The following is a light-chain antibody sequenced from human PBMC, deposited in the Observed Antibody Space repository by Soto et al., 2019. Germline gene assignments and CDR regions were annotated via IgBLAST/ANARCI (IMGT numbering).Light chain of an antibody. CDR2: AAS. CDR1: QSISNY. V-gene: IGKV1-39*01. CDR3: QLIFRPLWT. J-gene: IGKJ1*01. Sequence: DIQMTQSPSSLSASVGDRVTITCRASQSISNYLNWYQQKPGKAPKLLIYAASSMQSGVPSRFSGSGSETDFTRTISRLQPDDSATYYWQLIFRPLWTFGQGTKVEV.